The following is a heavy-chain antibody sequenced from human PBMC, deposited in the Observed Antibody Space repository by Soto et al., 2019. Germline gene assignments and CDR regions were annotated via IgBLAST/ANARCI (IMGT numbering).Heavy chain of an antibody. Sequence: QVQLQESGPGLVKPSQTLSLTCTVSGGSISSGGYSWSWIRQHPGKGLEWIGYIYYSGSTYYNPSLKSRVTISVDTSKNQFSLKLSAVTAADTAVDYCARERRGDCISTSCSGYGMDVWGQGTTVTVSS. D-gene: IGHD2-2*01. CDR3: ARERRGDCISTSCSGYGMDV. J-gene: IGHJ6*02. CDR2: IYYSGST. V-gene: IGHV4-31*03. CDR1: GGSISSGGYS.